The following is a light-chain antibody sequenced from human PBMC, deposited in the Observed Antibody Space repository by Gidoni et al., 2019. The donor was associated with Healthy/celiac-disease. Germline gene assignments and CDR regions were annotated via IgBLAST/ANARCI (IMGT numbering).Light chain of an antibody. V-gene: IGKV1-39*01. CDR1: QSISSY. CDR2: AAS. Sequence: DIQMTQSPSSLSASVGDRVTITCRASQSISSYLNWYQQKPVKAPKLLIYAASSLQSVVPSRFSGSGSGTDFTLTISSLQPEDFATYYCQQSYSTPRTFGQGTKLEIQ. J-gene: IGKJ2*01. CDR3: QQSYSTPRT.